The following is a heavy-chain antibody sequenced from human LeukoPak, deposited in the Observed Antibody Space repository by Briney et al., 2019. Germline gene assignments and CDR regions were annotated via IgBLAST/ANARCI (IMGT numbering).Heavy chain of an antibody. J-gene: IGHJ4*02. V-gene: IGHV3-30*04. CDR1: GFTFSSYA. Sequence: GGSLRLSCAASGFTFSSYAMHWVRQAPGKGLEWVAVISYDGSNKYYADSVKGRFTISRDNSKNTLYLQMNSLRAEDTAVYYCARGAFGGVPSDPFDYWGQGTLVTVPS. CDR3: ARGAFGGVPSDPFDY. CDR2: ISYDGSNK. D-gene: IGHD3-16*01.